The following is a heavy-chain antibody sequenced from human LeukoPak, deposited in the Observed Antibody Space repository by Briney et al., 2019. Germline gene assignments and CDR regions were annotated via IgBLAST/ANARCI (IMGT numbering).Heavy chain of an antibody. D-gene: IGHD6-13*01. CDR2: ISGYNGNT. Sequence: ASVKVSCKASGYTFTSYGITWVRQAPGQGLEWMGWISGYNGNTNYAQKFQGRVTMTTDTSTSTVYMELSSLRSEDTAVYYCARRESLTYSSSNNWFDPWGQGTLVTVSS. CDR1: GYTFTSYG. CDR3: ARRESLTYSSSNNWFDP. V-gene: IGHV1-18*01. J-gene: IGHJ5*02.